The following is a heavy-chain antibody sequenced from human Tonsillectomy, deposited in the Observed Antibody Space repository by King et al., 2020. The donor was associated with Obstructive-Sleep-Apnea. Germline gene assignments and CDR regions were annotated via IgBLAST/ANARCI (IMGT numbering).Heavy chain of an antibody. CDR2: ISYDAFNN. D-gene: IGHD6-19*01. J-gene: IGHJ4*02. CDR1: GFTFSTYG. V-gene: IGHV3-30*18. Sequence: VQLVESGGGVVQPGRSLRLSCAASGFTFSTYGMHWVRQAPGKGLEWVALISYDAFNNYLADSGKGRFTISRDDSKHTLYLQMNSLRVGDTAVYYCAKDQDGMRTVAARQFDSWGQGTLVTVSS. CDR3: AKDQDGMRTVAARQFDS.